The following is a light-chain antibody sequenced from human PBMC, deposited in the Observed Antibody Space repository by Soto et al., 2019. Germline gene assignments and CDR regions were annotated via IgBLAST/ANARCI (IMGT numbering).Light chain of an antibody. V-gene: IGKV3-11*01. J-gene: IGKJ5*01. CDR3: QQRSNWPPT. Sequence: DIVLTQSPATLSLSPGERATLSCRASQSVSSYLAWYQQKPGQAPRLLIYDASNRAPGIPARFSGSGSGTDFTLTISSLEPEDFAVYYCQQRSNWPPTFGQGTRLEIK. CDR2: DAS. CDR1: QSVSSY.